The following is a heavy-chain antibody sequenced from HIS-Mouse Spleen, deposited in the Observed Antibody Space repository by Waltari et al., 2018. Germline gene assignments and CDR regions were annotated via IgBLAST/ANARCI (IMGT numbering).Heavy chain of an antibody. D-gene: IGHD6-19*01. V-gene: IGHV1-2*02. CDR3: ARYSSGWRFDY. J-gene: IGHJ4*02. CDR1: GYTFTGYY. CDR2: INPNSGGS. Sequence: QVQLVQSGAEVKKPGASVKVSCKASGYTFTGYYMHWVRQAPGQGLEWMGWINPNSGGSNYAQKVQGRVTMTRDTSISTAYMELSRLRSDDTAVYYCARYSSGWRFDYWGQGTLVTVSS.